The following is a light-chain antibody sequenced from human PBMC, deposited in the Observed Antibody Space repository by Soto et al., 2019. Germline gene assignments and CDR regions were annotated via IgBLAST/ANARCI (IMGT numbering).Light chain of an antibody. Sequence: DIQMTQSPSSLSASVGDRVTITCRASQSISSSLNWYQQKPGKAPKLLIYAASSLQSGVPSRFSGSGSATDFTLTISSLQPEDFATYYCQHSYSTPRTFGQGTKLEIK. V-gene: IGKV1-39*01. CDR3: QHSYSTPRT. CDR2: AAS. CDR1: QSISSS. J-gene: IGKJ2*02.